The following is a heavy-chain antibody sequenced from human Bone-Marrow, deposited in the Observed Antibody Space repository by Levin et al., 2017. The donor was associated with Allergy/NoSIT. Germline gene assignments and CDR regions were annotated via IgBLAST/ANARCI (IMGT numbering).Heavy chain of an antibody. CDR3: AKLVGSYGEFDY. CDR2: ISGSGGST. V-gene: IGHV3-23*01. J-gene: IGHJ4*02. CDR1: GFPFSSYA. D-gene: IGHD1-26*01. Sequence: LSLTCAASGFPFSSYAMSWVRQAPGKGLEWVSAISGSGGSTYYADSVKGRFTISRDNSKNTLYLQMNSLRAEDTAVYYCAKLVGSYGEFDYWGQGTLVTVSS.